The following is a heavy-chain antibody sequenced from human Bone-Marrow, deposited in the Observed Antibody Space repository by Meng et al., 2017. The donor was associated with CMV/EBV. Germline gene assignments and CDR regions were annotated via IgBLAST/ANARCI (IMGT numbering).Heavy chain of an antibody. CDR2: ISSSSSTI. Sequence: GESLKISCAASGFTFSSYSMNWVRQAPGKGLEWVSYISSSSSTIYYADSVKGRFTISRDNAKNSLYLQMNSLRAEDTAVYYCARDGLGDFADYWGQGTLVTVSS. V-gene: IGHV3-48*04. J-gene: IGHJ4*02. CDR3: ARDGLGDFADY. CDR1: GFTFSSYS. D-gene: IGHD3-16*01.